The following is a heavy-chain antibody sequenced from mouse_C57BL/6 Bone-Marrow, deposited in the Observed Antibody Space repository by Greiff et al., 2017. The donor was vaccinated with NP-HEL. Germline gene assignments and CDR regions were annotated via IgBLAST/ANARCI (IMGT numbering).Heavy chain of an antibody. Sequence: EVKLMESGPGLVKPSPSLSLTCSVTGYSITSGYYWNWIRQFPGNKLEWMGYISYDGSNNYNPSLKNRVSITRDTSKNQFFLKLNSVTTEDTATYYCARGGAYWGQGTLVTVSA. CDR1: GYSITSGYY. CDR2: ISYDGSN. CDR3: ARGGAY. V-gene: IGHV3-6*01. J-gene: IGHJ3*01.